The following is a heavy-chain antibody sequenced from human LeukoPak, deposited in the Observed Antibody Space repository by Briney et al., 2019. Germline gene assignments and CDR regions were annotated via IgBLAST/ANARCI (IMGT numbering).Heavy chain of an antibody. CDR2: ISSSSSYI. V-gene: IGHV3-21*01. J-gene: IGHJ4*02. Sequence: GGSLRLSCADSGFTFSSYTMNWVRQAPGKGLEWVSSISSSSSYIYYADSVTGRFTISRDNAKNSLYLQMNSLTAEDTAVYYCARGIGSSGCLDYWGQGTLVTVSS. D-gene: IGHD6-19*01. CDR3: ARGIGSSGCLDY. CDR1: GFTFSSYT.